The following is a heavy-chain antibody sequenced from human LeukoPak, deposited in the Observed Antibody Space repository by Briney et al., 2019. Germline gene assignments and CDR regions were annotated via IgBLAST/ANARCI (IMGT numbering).Heavy chain of an antibody. CDR2: ISDDGSRK. CDR3: AKALWDIVTGYRNAYYYYGMDV. J-gene: IGHJ6*02. V-gene: IGHV3-30*18. CDR1: GFTFSNYG. D-gene: IGHD3-9*01. Sequence: GGSLRLSCAASGFTFSNYGMHWVRQAPGKGLEWVALISDDGSRKYYADSVNGRFTISRDNSKKTLYLEMNSLRAEDTAVYYGAKALWDIVTGYRNAYYYYGMDVWGQGTTVTVSS.